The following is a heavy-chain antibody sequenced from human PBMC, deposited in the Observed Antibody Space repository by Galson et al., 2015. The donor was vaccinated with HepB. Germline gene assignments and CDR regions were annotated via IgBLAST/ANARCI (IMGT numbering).Heavy chain of an antibody. CDR3: ARGGPGLRFLEDYYGMDV. Sequence: SLRLSCAASGFTVSSNYMSWVRQAPGKGLEWVSGIYSGGSTYYADSVKGRFTISRDNSKNTLYLQMNSLRAEETAVYYCARGGPGLRFLEDYYGMDVWGQGTTVTVSS. J-gene: IGHJ6*02. CDR2: IYSGGST. V-gene: IGHV3-53*01. CDR1: GFTVSSNY. D-gene: IGHD3-3*01.